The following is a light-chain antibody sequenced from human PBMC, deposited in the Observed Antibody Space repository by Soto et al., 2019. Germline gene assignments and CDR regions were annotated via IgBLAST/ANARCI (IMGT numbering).Light chain of an antibody. CDR3: QYYAGVWT. CDR1: QSLSNR. CDR2: DAS. J-gene: IGKJ1*01. Sequence: DIQMTQSPSTLSASVGDRVTITCRASQSLSNRLAWYQQKPGKAPKVLIYDASSLESGVPSRFSGSGSGTDFILTISSPQPDDFATYYCQYYAGVWTFGQGTKVDIK. V-gene: IGKV1-5*01.